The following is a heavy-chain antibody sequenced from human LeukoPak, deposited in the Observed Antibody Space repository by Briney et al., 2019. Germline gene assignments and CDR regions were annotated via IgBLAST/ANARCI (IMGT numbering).Heavy chain of an antibody. CDR2: IYHSGST. Sequence: SETLSLTCTVSGGSISSSSYYWGWIRQPPGKGLEWIGSIYHSGSTYYNPSLKSRVTISVDTSKNQFSLKLSSVTAADTAVYYCARDNGIPPRAFDYWGQGTLVTVSS. V-gene: IGHV4-39*02. D-gene: IGHD1-14*01. CDR3: ARDNGIPPRAFDY. CDR1: GGSISSSSYY. J-gene: IGHJ4*02.